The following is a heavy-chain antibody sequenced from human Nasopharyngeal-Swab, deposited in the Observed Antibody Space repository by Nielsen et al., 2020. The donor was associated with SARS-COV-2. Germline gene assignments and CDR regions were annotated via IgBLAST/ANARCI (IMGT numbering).Heavy chain of an antibody. CDR2: ISGSGGST. D-gene: IGHD3-10*01. Sequence: WIRQPPGKGLEWVSAISGSGGSTYYADSVKGRFTISRDNSKNTLYLQMNSLRAVDTAVYYCARGVPNYYGSGDLDYWGQGTLVTVSS. J-gene: IGHJ4*02. CDR3: ARGVPNYYGSGDLDY. V-gene: IGHV3-23*01.